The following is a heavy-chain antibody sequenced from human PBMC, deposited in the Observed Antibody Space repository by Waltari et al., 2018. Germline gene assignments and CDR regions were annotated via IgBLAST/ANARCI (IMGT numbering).Heavy chain of an antibody. CDR3: ATSLPSDYVSGY. CDR2: IIPIFGTA. Sequence: QVQLVQSGAEVKKPGSSVKVSCKASGGTFSSYAISWVRQAPGQGLEWMGGIIPIFGTAIYAQKFQGRVTMTEDTSTDTAYMELSSLRSEDTAVYYCATSLPSDYVSGYWGQGTLVTVSS. D-gene: IGHD5-12*01. CDR1: GGTFSSYA. J-gene: IGHJ4*02. V-gene: IGHV1-69*14.